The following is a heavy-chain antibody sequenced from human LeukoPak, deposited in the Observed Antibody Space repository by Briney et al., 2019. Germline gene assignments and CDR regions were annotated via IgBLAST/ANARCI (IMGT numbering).Heavy chain of an antibody. D-gene: IGHD2-2*01. Sequence: GASVKVSCKASGYTFTSYGISWVRQAPGQGLEWMGWISAYNGNTNYAQKLQGRVTMTTDTSTSTAYMELRSLRSDDTAVYYCARDPAPGYCSSTSCWLDWYFGLWGRGTLVTVSS. CDR3: ARDPAPGYCSSTSCWLDWYFGL. CDR2: ISAYNGNT. CDR1: GYTFTSYG. J-gene: IGHJ2*01. V-gene: IGHV1-18*01.